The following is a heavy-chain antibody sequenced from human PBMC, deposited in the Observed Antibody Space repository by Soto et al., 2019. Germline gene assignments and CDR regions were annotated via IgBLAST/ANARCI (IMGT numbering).Heavy chain of an antibody. V-gene: IGHV3-74*01. J-gene: IGHJ1*01. CDR3: ERLPNKSPQN. CDR2: ISNDGSST. Sequence: EVQLVESGGGLVQPGGSLRLSCVASGLTFSSYWMHWVRQAPGKGLVWVSSISNDGSSTSYADPVKGRFTISRHNAKNKLYLQMNRLRAEDTAVYYCERLPNKSPQNWGQGTLVIVSP. CDR1: GLTFSSYW.